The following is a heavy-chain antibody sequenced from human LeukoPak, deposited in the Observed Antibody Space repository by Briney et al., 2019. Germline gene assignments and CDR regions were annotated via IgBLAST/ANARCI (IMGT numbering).Heavy chain of an antibody. CDR2: IYHSGST. D-gene: IGHD2-21*01. CDR3: ARDSRAYCGGDCYSSGWLDP. J-gene: IGHJ5*02. Sequence: SETLSLTCAVYGGSFSGYYWGWIRQPPGKGLEWIGSIYHSGSTYYNPSLKSRVTISVDTSKNQFSLKLSSVTAADTAVYYCARDSRAYCGGDCYSSGWLDPWGQGTLVTVSS. V-gene: IGHV4-38-2*02. CDR1: GGSFSGYY.